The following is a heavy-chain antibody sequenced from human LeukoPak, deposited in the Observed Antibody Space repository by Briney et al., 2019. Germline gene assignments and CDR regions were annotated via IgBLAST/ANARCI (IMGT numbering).Heavy chain of an antibody. CDR3: ARHNYYDSSGYYTFDY. V-gene: IGHV4-34*01. CDR2: INHSGST. D-gene: IGHD3-22*01. Sequence: SETLSLTCAVYGGSFSGYYWSWIRQPPGKGLEWIGEINHSGSTNYNPSLESRVTISVDTSKNQFSLKLSSVTAADTAVYYCARHNYYDSSGYYTFDYWGQGTLVTVSS. J-gene: IGHJ4*02. CDR1: GGSFSGYY.